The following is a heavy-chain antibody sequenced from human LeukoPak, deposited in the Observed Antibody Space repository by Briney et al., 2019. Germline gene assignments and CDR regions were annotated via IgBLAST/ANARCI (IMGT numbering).Heavy chain of an antibody. Sequence: GGSLRLSCAASGFTLGSYNMSWVRQAPGKGLEWVSFISSGSTYIYYADSVKGRFTISRDNAKNSLYLQMNSLKAEDTAVYYCARRLDDWGQGTLVTVSS. CDR3: ARRLDD. CDR1: GFTLGSYN. J-gene: IGHJ4*02. CDR2: ISSGSTYI. V-gene: IGHV3-21*01.